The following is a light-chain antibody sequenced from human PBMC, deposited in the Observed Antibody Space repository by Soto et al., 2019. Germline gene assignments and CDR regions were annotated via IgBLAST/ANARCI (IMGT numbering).Light chain of an antibody. CDR1: QSLSSY. V-gene: IGKV3-11*01. Sequence: EIVLTQSPATLSLSPGERATLSCRASQSLSSYLAWYQQKPGQAPRLLIYDASNRATGTPARFSGSGSGTDFTLTISSLEPEDFALYYCQQRSNWPPFTFGPGTKVDI. CDR2: DAS. J-gene: IGKJ3*01. CDR3: QQRSNWPPFT.